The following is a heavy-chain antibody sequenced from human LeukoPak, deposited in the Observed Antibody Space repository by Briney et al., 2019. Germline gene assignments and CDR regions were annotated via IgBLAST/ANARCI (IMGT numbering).Heavy chain of an antibody. CDR2: IWYDGTIA. Sequence: PGRSLRLSCAASGFTFSTYCFHWVRQAPGKGLDWVAVIWYDGTIAYYGDSVKGRFTVSKDNSKNTLYLQMSSLRAEDTAVYYCARDSALTGFDYWGQGTLVTVYS. V-gene: IGHV3-33*01. D-gene: IGHD3-9*01. J-gene: IGHJ4*02. CDR3: ARDSALTGFDY. CDR1: GFTFSTYC.